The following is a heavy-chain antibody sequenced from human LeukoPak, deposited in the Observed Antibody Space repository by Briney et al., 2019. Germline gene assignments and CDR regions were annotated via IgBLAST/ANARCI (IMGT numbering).Heavy chain of an antibody. V-gene: IGHV4-30-4*01. CDR1: GGSISSGDYY. CDR2: IYYSGST. Sequence: SETLSLTCTVSGGSISSGDYYWSWIRQPPGKGLEWIGYIYYSGSTYYNPSLKSRVTTSIDTSRNQFSLKMSSVTAADTAVYYCVREVKGYGSSWYQNWFDPWGQGTLVTVSS. J-gene: IGHJ5*02. CDR3: VREVKGYGSSWYQNWFDP. D-gene: IGHD6-13*01.